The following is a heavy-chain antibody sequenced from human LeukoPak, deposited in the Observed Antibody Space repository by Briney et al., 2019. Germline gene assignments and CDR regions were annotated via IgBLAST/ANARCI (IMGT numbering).Heavy chain of an antibody. Sequence: GGSLRLSCAASGLSFGDNSMHWVRQAPGKGLEWVSLISWDESTTYYADYVKGRFTVYRDNSKSSLYLQMNSLRTEDTALYYCARGPNRWWVVSRNWGMDVWGQGTTVTVSS. CDR2: ISWDESTT. V-gene: IGHV3-43*01. CDR1: GLSFGDNS. CDR3: ARGPNRWWVVSRNWGMDV. D-gene: IGHD2-15*01. J-gene: IGHJ6*02.